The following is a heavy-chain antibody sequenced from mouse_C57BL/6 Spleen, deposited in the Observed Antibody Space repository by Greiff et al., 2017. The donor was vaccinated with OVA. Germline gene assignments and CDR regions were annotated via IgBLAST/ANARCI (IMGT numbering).Heavy chain of an antibody. D-gene: IGHD1-1*01. Sequence: EVMLVESGGGLVKPGGSLKLSCAASGFTFSDYGMHWVRHAPEKGLEWVAYISSGSSTIYYADTVKGRFTISRDNAKNTLFLQMTSLRSEDTAMYYCARAYYYGSSFDYWGQGTTLTVSS. J-gene: IGHJ2*01. CDR3: ARAYYYGSSFDY. CDR2: ISSGSSTI. V-gene: IGHV5-17*01. CDR1: GFTFSDYG.